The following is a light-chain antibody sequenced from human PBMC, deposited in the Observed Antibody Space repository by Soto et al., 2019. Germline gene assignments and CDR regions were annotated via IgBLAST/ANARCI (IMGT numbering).Light chain of an antibody. CDR3: QQRSNWPIT. CDR1: QSVSSY. CDR2: DAS. Sequence: EIVLTQSPGTLSLSPGERPTLSCRASQSVSSYLAWYQQKPGQAPRLLIYDASNRATGIPARFSGSGSGTDFTLTISSLEPEDFAVYYCQQRSNWPITFGQGTRLEIK. V-gene: IGKV3-11*01. J-gene: IGKJ5*01.